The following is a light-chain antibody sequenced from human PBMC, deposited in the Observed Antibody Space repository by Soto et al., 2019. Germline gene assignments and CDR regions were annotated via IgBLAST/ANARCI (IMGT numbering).Light chain of an antibody. J-gene: IGKJ5*01. Sequence: EIVLTQSPATLSLSPGERATLSCRASQSVSSSLAWYQQKPGQAPRLLIYDASNRATGIPARFSGSGSGTDFTLTISRLEPEDSAVYYCQQRNVWPPVTFGQGTRLEIK. CDR2: DAS. CDR1: QSVSSS. V-gene: IGKV3-11*01. CDR3: QQRNVWPPVT.